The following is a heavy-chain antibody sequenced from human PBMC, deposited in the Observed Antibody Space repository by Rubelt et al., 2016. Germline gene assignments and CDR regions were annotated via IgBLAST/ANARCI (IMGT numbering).Heavy chain of an antibody. CDR1: GGSISSSSYY. CDR2: IYYSGST. V-gene: IGHV4-39*01. J-gene: IGHJ4*02. D-gene: IGHD3-22*01. CDR3: ASEENYYDSSGYPD. Sequence: QLQLQESGPGLVKPSETLSLTCTVSGGSISSSSYYWGWIRQPPGKGLEWIGSIYYSGSTYYNPSLKSRVPISVDTSKNQFSLKLSSVTAADTAVYYRASEENYYDSSGYPDWGQGTLVTVSS.